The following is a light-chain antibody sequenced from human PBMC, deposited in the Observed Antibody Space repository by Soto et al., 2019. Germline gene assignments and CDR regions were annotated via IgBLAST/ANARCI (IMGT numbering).Light chain of an antibody. V-gene: IGKV1-5*03. Sequence: DIQMTQSPSTVSASVGDRVTITCRASQNINTWLAWYQQKPGKAPKLLILKASSLESGVPSRFSGSGSGTEFTLTISSLQPDDLATYYCQQYNNYFWAFGQGTKVE. CDR1: QNINTW. J-gene: IGKJ1*01. CDR3: QQYNNYFWA. CDR2: KAS.